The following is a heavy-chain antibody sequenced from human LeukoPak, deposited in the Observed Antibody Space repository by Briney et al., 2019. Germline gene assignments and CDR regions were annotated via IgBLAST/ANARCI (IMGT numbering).Heavy chain of an antibody. J-gene: IGHJ4*02. V-gene: IGHV4-59*13. Sequence: SETLSLTCTVSGXSISNYYGSWIRQPPGKGLEWIGYIYYSGSTNYNPSLESRVTISVDTSKNQFSLKLDSVTAADTAVYYCARGRSGSYHSPFDYWGQGTLVTVSS. D-gene: IGHD1-26*01. CDR3: ARGRSGSYHSPFDY. CDR2: IYYSGST. CDR1: GXSISNYY.